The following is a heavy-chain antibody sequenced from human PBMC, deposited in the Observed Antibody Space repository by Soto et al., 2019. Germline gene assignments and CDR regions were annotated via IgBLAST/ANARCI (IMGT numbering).Heavy chain of an antibody. D-gene: IGHD6-25*01. CDR3: ARPRIAAAERYFDT. CDR1: GYSFTNYW. CDR2: IYPGDSDT. V-gene: IGHV5-51*01. J-gene: IGHJ4*02. Sequence: PGETLKISCKGSGYSFTNYWIGWVRQMPGKGLEWMGIIYPGDSDTRYSPSFQGQVTISVDKSISTAYLQWSSLKASDTAVYYCARPRIAAAERYFDTWGQGTLLTISS.